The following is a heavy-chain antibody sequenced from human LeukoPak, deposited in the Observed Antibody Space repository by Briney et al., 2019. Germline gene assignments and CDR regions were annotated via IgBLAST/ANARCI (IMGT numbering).Heavy chain of an antibody. V-gene: IGHV1-24*01. CDR2: FDPEDGET. D-gene: IGHD6-13*01. CDR3: ARDRVELQLVEGYYYYMDV. J-gene: IGHJ6*03. Sequence: GASVKVSCKASGYTLTELSMHWVRQAPGKGLEWMGGFDPEDGETIYAQKFQGRVTMTEDTSTDTAYMELRSLRSDDTAVYYCARDRVELQLVEGYYYYMDVWGKGTTVTVSS. CDR1: GYTLTELS.